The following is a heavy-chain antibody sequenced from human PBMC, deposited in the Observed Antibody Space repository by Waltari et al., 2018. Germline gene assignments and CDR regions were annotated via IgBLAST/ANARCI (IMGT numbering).Heavy chain of an antibody. CDR3: ATVDIAARLDFDY. V-gene: IGHV3-23*03. CDR1: GFTFSSYA. D-gene: IGHD6-6*01. CDR2: IYSGGST. J-gene: IGHJ4*02. Sequence: EVQLLESGGGLVQPGGSLRLSCAASGFTFSSYAMSWFRQAPGKGLEWVSVIYSGGSTYYADSVKGRFTISRDNSKNTLYLQMNSLRAEDTAVYYCATVDIAARLDFDYWGQGTLVTVSS.